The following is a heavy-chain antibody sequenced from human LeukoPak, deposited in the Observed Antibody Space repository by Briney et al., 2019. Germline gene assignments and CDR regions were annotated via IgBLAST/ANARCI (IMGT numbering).Heavy chain of an antibody. J-gene: IGHJ5*02. Sequence: ASVKVSCKASGYIFSSYGISWVRQAPGQGLEWMGWISTYSGDTNYAQKFQDRVTMTTDKSTSTAFMELRSLRSDDTAVYYCARGPLGESSTYFFPKPDWVNPWGQGTLVIVSS. CDR3: ARGPLGESSTYFFPKPDWVNP. CDR1: GYIFSSYG. D-gene: IGHD3-16*01. V-gene: IGHV1-18*01. CDR2: ISTYSGDT.